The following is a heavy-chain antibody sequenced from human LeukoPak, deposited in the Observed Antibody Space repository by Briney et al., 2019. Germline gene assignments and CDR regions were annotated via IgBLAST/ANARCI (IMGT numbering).Heavy chain of an antibody. CDR3: ARAGSTYYYDSSALGPFDY. Sequence: ASVKVSCKASGYTFTSYAMNWVRQAPGQGLEWMGWISAYNGNTNYAQKLQGRVTMTTDTSTSTAYMELRSLRSDDTAVYYCARAGSTYYYDSSALGPFDYWGQGTLVTVSS. CDR1: GYTFTSYA. V-gene: IGHV1-18*01. J-gene: IGHJ4*02. CDR2: ISAYNGNT. D-gene: IGHD3-22*01.